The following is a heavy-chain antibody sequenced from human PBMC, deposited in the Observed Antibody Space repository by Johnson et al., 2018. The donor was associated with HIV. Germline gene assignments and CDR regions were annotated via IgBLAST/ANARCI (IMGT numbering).Heavy chain of an antibody. CDR2: IKQDGSEK. J-gene: IGHJ3*02. D-gene: IGHD5-18*01. CDR3: AKGSSPRIQLRTWAFVI. V-gene: IGHV3-7*01. CDR1: GFTFSNYW. Sequence: EVQLVESGGGLVQPGGSLRLSCAASGFTFSNYWMSWVRQAPGKGLEWVANIKQDGSEKYYVDSVKGRFTISRDNAKKSLYLQMNSLRAEDTAVYYCAKGSSPRIQLRTWAFVIWGQGTMVIVSS.